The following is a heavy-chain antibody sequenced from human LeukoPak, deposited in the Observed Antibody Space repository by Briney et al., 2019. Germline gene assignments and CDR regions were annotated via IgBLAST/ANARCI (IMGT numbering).Heavy chain of an antibody. D-gene: IGHD4-11*01. J-gene: IGHJ5*02. CDR2: IWYDGSNK. V-gene: IGHV3-33*06. CDR3: AKDPNYSNYGWFDP. Sequence: PGGSLRLSCAASGFTFSSYGMHWVRQAPGKGLEWVAVIWYDGSNKYYADSVKGRFTISRDNSKNTLYLQMNSLRAEDTAVYYCAKDPNYSNYGWFDPWGQGTLVTVSP. CDR1: GFTFSSYG.